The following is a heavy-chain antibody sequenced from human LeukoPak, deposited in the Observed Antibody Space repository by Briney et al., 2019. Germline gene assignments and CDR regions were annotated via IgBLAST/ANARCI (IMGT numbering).Heavy chain of an antibody. CDR3: ARGNYDFWSDWFNP. D-gene: IGHD3-3*01. J-gene: IGHJ5*02. V-gene: IGHV3-7*01. Sequence: GGSLRLSCAASGFTFSSYWMSWVRQAPGKGLEWVANIKQDGSEKYYVDSVKGRFTISRDNAKNSLYLQMNSLRAEDTAVYYCARGNYDFWSDWFNPWGQGTLVTVSS. CDR2: IKQDGSEK. CDR1: GFTFSSYW.